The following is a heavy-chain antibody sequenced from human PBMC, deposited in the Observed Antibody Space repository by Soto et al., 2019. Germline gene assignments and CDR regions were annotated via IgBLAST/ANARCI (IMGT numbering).Heavy chain of an antibody. D-gene: IGHD2-15*01. CDR2: INGDGSST. CDR3: VRTSLVVAAATREDY. CDR1: GFTFSSYW. J-gene: IGHJ4*02. Sequence: GSLRLSCAASGFTFSSYWMHWVRQAPGKGLVWVSRINGDGSSTSYADSVKGRFTISRDNAKNTLYVQMNSLRAEDTAVYYCVRTSLVVAAATREDYWGQGTLVTVSS. V-gene: IGHV3-74*01.